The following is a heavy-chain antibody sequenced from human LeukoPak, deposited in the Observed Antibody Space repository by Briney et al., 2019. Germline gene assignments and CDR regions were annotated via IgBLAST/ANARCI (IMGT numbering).Heavy chain of an antibody. J-gene: IGHJ6*02. Sequence: GGSLRLSCAASGFTFSSYAMHWVRQSPGKGLEYVSAISSNGDSTYYANSVKGTFTISRDNSKNTLYLQMGSLRPEDMAVYYCARARMPSGDLYYYGMDVWGQGTTVTVYS. D-gene: IGHD3-10*01. CDR3: ARARMPSGDLYYYGMDV. CDR1: GFTFSSYA. CDR2: ISSNGDST. V-gene: IGHV3-64*01.